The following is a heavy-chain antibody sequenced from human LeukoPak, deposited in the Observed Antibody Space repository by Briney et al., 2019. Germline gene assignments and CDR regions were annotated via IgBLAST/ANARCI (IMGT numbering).Heavy chain of an antibody. CDR2: ISWNSDSI. Sequence: GRSLRLSCAASGFKFDDYAMQWVRQGPGKGLHWVSYISWNSDSIQYADSVKGRFTVSRDNAKNSLYLEMNSLRAEDTALYFCAKATTYYYDSMGYYPDSFDICGQGTPVMVSS. J-gene: IGHJ3*02. CDR1: GFKFDDYA. V-gene: IGHV3-9*01. D-gene: IGHD3-22*01. CDR3: AKATTYYYDSMGYYPDSFDI.